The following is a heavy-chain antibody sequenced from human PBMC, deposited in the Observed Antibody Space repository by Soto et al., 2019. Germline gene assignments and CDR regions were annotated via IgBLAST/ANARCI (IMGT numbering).Heavy chain of an antibody. D-gene: IGHD3-10*01. V-gene: IGHV1-69*13. Sequence: GASVTVSCKASGGTFSSYAISWVRQAPGQGLEWMGGIIPIFGTANYAQKFQGRVTITADESTSTAYMELSSLRSEDTAVYYCARAATTMVRGYWFDPWGQGTLVTVYS. CDR1: GGTFSSYA. CDR3: ARAATTMVRGYWFDP. J-gene: IGHJ5*02. CDR2: IIPIFGTA.